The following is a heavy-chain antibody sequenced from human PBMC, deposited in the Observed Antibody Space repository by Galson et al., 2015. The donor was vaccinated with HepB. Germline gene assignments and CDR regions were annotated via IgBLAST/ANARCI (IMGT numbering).Heavy chain of an antibody. Sequence: SVKVSCKASGNTFTGYPIHWVRQAPGQGLEWMGWINPNSGGTSYAQKFQGRVTITRDTSTTTAYMEVSRLRSDDTAVYYCASGYNYCHYHFDSWGQGTPVTVSS. CDR3: ASGYNYCHYHFDS. V-gene: IGHV1-2*02. D-gene: IGHD5-18*01. CDR1: GNTFTGYP. CDR2: INPNSGGT. J-gene: IGHJ4*02.